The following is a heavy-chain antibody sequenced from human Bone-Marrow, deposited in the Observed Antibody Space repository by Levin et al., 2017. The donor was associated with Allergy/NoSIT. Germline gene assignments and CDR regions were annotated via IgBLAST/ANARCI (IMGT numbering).Heavy chain of an antibody. Sequence: PGESLKISCVASGITFSDVWMNWVRQAPGQGLEWVGRIKNEAAGGTIDYAAPVRGRFTISRDDSKNTLYLQMNSLKSEDSAVYYCSHSVAMYGGDVWGQGTLVTVSS. CDR3: SHSVAMYGGDV. CDR2: IKNEAAGGTI. J-gene: IGHJ4*02. CDR1: GITFSDVW. D-gene: IGHD1-26*01. V-gene: IGHV3-15*01.